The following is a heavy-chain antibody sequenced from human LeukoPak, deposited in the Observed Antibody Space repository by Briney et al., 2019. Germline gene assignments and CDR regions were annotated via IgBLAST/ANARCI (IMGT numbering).Heavy chain of an antibody. CDR3: ARDADLRPSPTGDGSYFYYYMDV. Sequence: ASVKVSCKASGYTFSSSDINWVRQATGQGLEWMGWMSPNSGDTGYAQKFQGRVTMTRNTSIRTAYMELSSLKSEDTAVYYCARDADLRPSPTGDGSYFYYYMDVWGKGTTVTISS. J-gene: IGHJ6*03. V-gene: IGHV1-8*01. CDR2: MSPNSGDT. CDR1: GYTFSSSD. D-gene: IGHD3-10*01.